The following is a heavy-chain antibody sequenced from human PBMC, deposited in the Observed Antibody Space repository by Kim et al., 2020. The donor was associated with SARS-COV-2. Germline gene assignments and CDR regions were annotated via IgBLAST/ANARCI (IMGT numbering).Heavy chain of an antibody. Sequence: SVKVSCKASGGTFSSYAISWVRQAPGQGLEWMGGIIPIFGTANYAQKFQGRVTITADESTSTAYMELSSLRSEDTAVYYCARANYSYGLYQAYDYWGQGTLVTVSS. CDR1: GGTFSSYA. J-gene: IGHJ4*02. CDR3: ARANYSYGLYQAYDY. CDR2: IIPIFGTA. D-gene: IGHD5-18*01. V-gene: IGHV1-69*13.